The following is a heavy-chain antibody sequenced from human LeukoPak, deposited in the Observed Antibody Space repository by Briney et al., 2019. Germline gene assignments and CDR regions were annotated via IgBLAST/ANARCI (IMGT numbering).Heavy chain of an antibody. Sequence: LSGGPLRLSCAASGFTFSSYWMPWVRQAPGKGLVWVSRINSDGSSTSYADSVKGRFTISRDNAKNTLYLQMNSLRAEDTAVYYCLGPPRGIITYSGSYSDAFDIWGQGTMVTVSS. CDR3: LGPPRGIITYSGSYSDAFDI. D-gene: IGHD1-26*01. V-gene: IGHV3-74*01. CDR2: INSDGSST. CDR1: GFTFSSYW. J-gene: IGHJ3*02.